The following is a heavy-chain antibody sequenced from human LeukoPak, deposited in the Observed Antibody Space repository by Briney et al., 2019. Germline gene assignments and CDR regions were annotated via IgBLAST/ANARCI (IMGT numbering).Heavy chain of an antibody. CDR3: ARDSGWQQLANDAFDI. J-gene: IGHJ3*02. Sequence: ASVKVSCKASGYTFTSYDINWVRQATGQGLEWMGWMNPNSGNTGYAQKFQGRVTMTRNTSISTAYMELSSLRSEDTAVYYCARDSGWQQLANDAFDIWGQGTMVTVSS. CDR2: MNPNSGNT. D-gene: IGHD6-13*01. V-gene: IGHV1-8*01. CDR1: GYTFTSYD.